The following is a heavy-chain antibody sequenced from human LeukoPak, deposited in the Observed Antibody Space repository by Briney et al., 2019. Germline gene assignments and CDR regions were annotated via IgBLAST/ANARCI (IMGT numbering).Heavy chain of an antibody. V-gene: IGHV4-59*06. CDR2: IYYSGST. CDR1: GGSISSYY. J-gene: IGHJ4*02. Sequence: PSETLSLTCTVSGGSISSYYWSWIRQPPGKGLEWIGNIYYSGSTYYNPSLKSRVTISVDTSKNQFSLKLSSVTAAETAVYYCARLYSYGSKELGYWGQGTLVTVSS. CDR3: ARLYSYGSKELGY. D-gene: IGHD5-18*01.